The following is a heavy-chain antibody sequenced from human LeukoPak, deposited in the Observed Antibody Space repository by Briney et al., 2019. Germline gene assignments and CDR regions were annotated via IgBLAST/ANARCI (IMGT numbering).Heavy chain of an antibody. V-gene: IGHV3-21*01. J-gene: IGHJ5*02. D-gene: IGHD2-2*02. CDR2: MSSSSNYI. Sequence: GGSLRLSCAASGFTFSSYSMNWVRQAPGKGLEWVSSMSSSSNYIYYADSVKGRFTISRDNAKNSLYLQMNSLRAEDTAVYYCAATAHTLPWGQGTLVTVSS. CDR1: GFTFSSYS. CDR3: AATAHTLP.